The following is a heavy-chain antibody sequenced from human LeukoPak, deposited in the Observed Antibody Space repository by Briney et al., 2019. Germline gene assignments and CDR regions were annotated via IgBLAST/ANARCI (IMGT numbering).Heavy chain of an antibody. V-gene: IGHV1-69*05. CDR3: ARAREHYYYYCMDV. Sequence: SVKVSCKASGGTFSSYAISWVRHPPRQGLEWMGGIIPIFGTAKHAQQFQGSVTATTDESTSTAYMELSSLRSADTAVYYCARAREHYYYYCMDVWGKGTTVTVSS. J-gene: IGHJ6*03. D-gene: IGHD1/OR15-1a*01. CDR2: IIPIFGTA. CDR1: GGTFSSYA.